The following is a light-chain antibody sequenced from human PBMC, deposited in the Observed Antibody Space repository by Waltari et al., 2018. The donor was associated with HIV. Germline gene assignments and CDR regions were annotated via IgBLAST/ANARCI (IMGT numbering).Light chain of an antibody. J-gene: IGLJ3*02. V-gene: IGLV3-25*03. CDR1: ALPKKY. Sequence: SYDLTQTPSVSVSPGQTDRINCSRGALPKKYSSWYRQKAGQAPMLLIYKDIQRPSGIPERISGSGSGTGVTLTISDVQTEDEGDYFCQSTDYDGTWVFGGGTKLTVL. CDR3: QSTDYDGTWV. CDR2: KDI.